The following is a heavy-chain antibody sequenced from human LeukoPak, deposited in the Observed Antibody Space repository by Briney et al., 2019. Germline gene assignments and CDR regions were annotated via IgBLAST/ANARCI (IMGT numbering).Heavy chain of an antibody. V-gene: IGHV3-30*18. CDR3: AKVELDYGSGSQIDY. J-gene: IGHJ4*02. CDR1: GFTFSSYG. D-gene: IGHD3-10*01. CDR2: ISYDGSNK. Sequence: GGSLRLSCAASGFTFSSYGMHWVRQAPGKGLEWVAVISYDGSNKYYADSVKGRFTISRDNSKNTLYLQMNSLRAEDTAVHYCAKVELDYGSGSQIDYWGQGTLVTVSS.